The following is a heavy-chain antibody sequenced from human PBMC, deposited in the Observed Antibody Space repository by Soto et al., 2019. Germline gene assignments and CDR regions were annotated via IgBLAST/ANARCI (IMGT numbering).Heavy chain of an antibody. CDR3: ARGFRNGFNV. D-gene: IGHD2-8*01. CDR2: ISGPSIYI. J-gene: IGHJ6*02. V-gene: IGHV3-21*01. Sequence: EVQLVESGGGLVKPGGSLRLSCVASGFTFSGYSINWVRQAPGKGLEWVSYISGPSIYIYYADSVKGRFTISRYNAKSAVYLQMNSLRAADTAVYYCARGFRNGFNVWGQGTTVSVSS. CDR1: GFTFSGYS.